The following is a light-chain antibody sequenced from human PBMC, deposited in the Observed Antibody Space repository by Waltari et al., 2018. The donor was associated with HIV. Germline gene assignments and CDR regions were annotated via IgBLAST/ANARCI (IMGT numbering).Light chain of an antibody. CDR1: QSVSSY. CDR3: QQRSNWLT. V-gene: IGKV3-11*01. J-gene: IGKJ4*01. CDR2: DAS. Sequence: EIVLTQFPATLSLSPGERATLSCRASQSVSSYLASYQQKPGQAPRLLIYDASNRATGIPARFSGSGSGTDFTLTISSLEPEDFAVYYCQQRSNWLTFGGGTKVEIK.